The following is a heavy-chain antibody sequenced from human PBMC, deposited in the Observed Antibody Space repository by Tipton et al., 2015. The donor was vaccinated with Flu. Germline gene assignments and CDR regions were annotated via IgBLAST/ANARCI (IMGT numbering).Heavy chain of an antibody. D-gene: IGHD3-10*01. CDR2: IYYNVDT. V-gene: IGHV4-31*03. J-gene: IGHJ5*02. CDR1: GESFGIDYY. Sequence: TLSLTCSVSGESFGIDYYWSWIRQRPGKGLEWIGYIYYNVDTYYNPSFKSRLTISVDRSKKQFSLNLNSVSAADTAVYYCARDRGFSNWFDPWGQGTLVTVSS. CDR3: ARDRGFSNWFDP.